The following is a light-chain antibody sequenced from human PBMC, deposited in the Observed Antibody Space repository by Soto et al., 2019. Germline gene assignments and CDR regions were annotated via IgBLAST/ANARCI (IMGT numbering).Light chain of an antibody. CDR2: AS. CDR1: QSVSDMY. V-gene: IGKV3-20*01. CDR3: QHYGTSAL. J-gene: IGKJ3*01. Sequence: EIVLTQSPGTLSLSPGERATLSCRASQSVSDMYLAWYQQKPGQPPRLLIYASNRATGIPDRFSGSWSGTDFTLTISRLEPEDFAVYYCQHYGTSALFGPGTKVEIK.